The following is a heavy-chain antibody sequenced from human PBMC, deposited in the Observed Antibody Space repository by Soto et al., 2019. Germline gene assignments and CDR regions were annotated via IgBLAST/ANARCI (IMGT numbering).Heavy chain of an antibody. CDR3: AKDSSSNWNRYYGMDV. D-gene: IGHD1-1*01. CDR2: ISGSGGST. CDR1: GFTFSGYA. Sequence: GGSLRLSCAASGFTFSGYAMSWVRQAPGKGLEWVSAISGSGGSTYYADSVKGRFTISRDNSKNTLYLQMNSLRAEDTAVYYCAKDSSSNWNRYYGMDVWGQGTTVTVSS. V-gene: IGHV3-23*01. J-gene: IGHJ6*02.